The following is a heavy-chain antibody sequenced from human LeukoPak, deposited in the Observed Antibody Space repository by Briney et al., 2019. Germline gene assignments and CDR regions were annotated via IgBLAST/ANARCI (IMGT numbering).Heavy chain of an antibody. CDR2: INPNSGGT. CDR3: XXXXXXXSWYAERYNWFDP. CDR1: GYTFTGYY. Sequence: ASVKVSCKASGYTFTGYYMHWVRQAPGQGLEWMGWINPNSGGTNYAQKFQGRVTMTRDTSISTAYMELSRLRSDDTAVYYCXXXXXXXSWYAERYNWFDPWGQGTLVTVSS. D-gene: IGHD6-13*01. J-gene: IGHJ5*02. V-gene: IGHV1-2*02.